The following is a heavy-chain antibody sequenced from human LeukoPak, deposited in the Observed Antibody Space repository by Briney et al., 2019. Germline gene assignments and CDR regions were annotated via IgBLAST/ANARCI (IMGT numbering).Heavy chain of an antibody. CDR2: INHSGST. J-gene: IGHJ6*02. CDR1: GGSFSGYY. Sequence: SETLSLTCAVYGGSFSGYYWSWLRQPPGKGLEWIGEINHSGSTNYNPSLKSRVTISVDTSKNQFSLKLSSVTAADTAVYYCARGGWLVRDYYYYGMDVWGQGTTVTVSS. CDR3: ARGGWLVRDYYYYGMDV. D-gene: IGHD6-19*01. V-gene: IGHV4-34*01.